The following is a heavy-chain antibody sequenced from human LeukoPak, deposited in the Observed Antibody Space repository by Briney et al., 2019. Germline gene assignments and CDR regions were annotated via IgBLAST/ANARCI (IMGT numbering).Heavy chain of an antibody. J-gene: IGHJ4*02. CDR3: AREGSYDGSTMWYFDY. CDR1: GFTVSSNY. Sequence: AGGSLRLSCAASGFTVSSNYMAWVRQAPGKGLEWVSVIYSGGTIYYADSVKGRFTISRDNSKNTVYLQMNSLRAGDTAVYYCAREGSYDGSTMWYFDYWGQGTLVTVSS. CDR2: IYSGGTI. D-gene: IGHD3-22*01. V-gene: IGHV3-53*01.